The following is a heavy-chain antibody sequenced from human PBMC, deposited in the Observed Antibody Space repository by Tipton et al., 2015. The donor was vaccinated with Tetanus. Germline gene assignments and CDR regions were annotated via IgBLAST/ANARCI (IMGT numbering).Heavy chain of an antibody. J-gene: IGHJ4*02. CDR1: GFIFSSYG. D-gene: IGHD2-15*01. CDR2: SWYDGTDK. CDR3: AREADCSGGSCFSGGFDN. V-gene: IGHV3-33*01. Sequence: SLRLSCAASGFIFSSYGIHWVRQAPGKGLEWLAVSWYDGTDKYYADSVKGRFTISRDNSKNTLYLLMNSLSAEDTAVFYCAREADCSGGSCFSGGFDNWGQGTQVTVSS.